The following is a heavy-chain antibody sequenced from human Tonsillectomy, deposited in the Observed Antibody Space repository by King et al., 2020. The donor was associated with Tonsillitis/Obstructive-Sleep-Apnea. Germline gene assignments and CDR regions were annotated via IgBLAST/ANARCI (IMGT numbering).Heavy chain of an antibody. Sequence: VQLQESGPGLVKPSETLSLTCTVSGGSISSYYWSWIRQPPGKGLEWIGYIYYSGSTNYNPSLKSRVTISVDTSKNQFSLKLSSVTAADTAVYYCASDLYDFWGDSSRKYYYYMDVWGKGTTVTVSS. D-gene: IGHD3-3*01. CDR2: IYYSGST. J-gene: IGHJ6*03. V-gene: IGHV4-59*01. CDR3: ASDLYDFWGDSSRKYYYYMDV. CDR1: GGSISSYY.